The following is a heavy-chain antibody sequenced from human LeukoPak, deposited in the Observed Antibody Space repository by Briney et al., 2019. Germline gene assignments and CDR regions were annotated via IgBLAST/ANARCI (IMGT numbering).Heavy chain of an antibody. J-gene: IGHJ4*02. CDR3: ARDRYYDSSAPDY. CDR1: GFTFSDYY. Sequence: PGGSLRLSCAASGFTFSDYYMSWIRQAPGKGLEWVSYISSSGSTIYYADSVKGRFTISRDNAKNSLYLQMNSLRAEDTAVYYCARDRYYDSSAPDYWGQGTLVTVSS. D-gene: IGHD3-22*01. V-gene: IGHV3-11*01. CDR2: ISSSGSTI.